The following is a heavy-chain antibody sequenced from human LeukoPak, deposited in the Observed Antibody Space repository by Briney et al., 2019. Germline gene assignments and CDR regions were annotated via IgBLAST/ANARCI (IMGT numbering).Heavy chain of an antibody. V-gene: IGHV4-59*01. CDR3: ARDRRTVTTWYYGMDV. D-gene: IGHD4-17*01. Sequence: SETLSLTCTVSGGSISSYYWSWIRQPPGKGLEWIGYIYYSGSTNYNPFLKSRVTISVDTSKNQFSLKLSSVTAADTAVYYCARDRRTVTTWYYGMDVWGQGTTVTVSS. CDR1: GGSISSYY. J-gene: IGHJ6*02. CDR2: IYYSGST.